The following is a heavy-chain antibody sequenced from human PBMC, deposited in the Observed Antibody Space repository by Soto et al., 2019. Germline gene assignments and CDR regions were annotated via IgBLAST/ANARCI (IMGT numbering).Heavy chain of an antibody. Sequence: VASVKVSCKASGYTFTNYAVHWVRQAPGQRLERMGWINAGNGNTRFSQNLQGRVTITRDTSARTVYMELSSLRSEDTAVYYCARGHLAVVPVASWFYYMDVWGKGTTVTVSS. D-gene: IGHD2-2*01. CDR2: INAGNGNT. V-gene: IGHV1-3*01. CDR1: GYTFTNYA. J-gene: IGHJ6*03. CDR3: ARGHLAVVPVASWFYYMDV.